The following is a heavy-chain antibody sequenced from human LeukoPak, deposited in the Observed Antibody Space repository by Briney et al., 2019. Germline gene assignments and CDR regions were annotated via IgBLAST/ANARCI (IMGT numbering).Heavy chain of an antibody. J-gene: IGHJ5*02. CDR1: GGSISSSSYY. CDR3: ARPNYYPSWFDP. Sequence: PSETLPLTCTVSGGSISSSSYYWGWIRQPPGKGLEWIGSIYYSGSTYYNPSLKSRVTISVDTSKNQFSLKLSSVTAADAAVYYCARPNYYPSWFDPWGQGTLVTVSS. D-gene: IGHD3-10*01. CDR2: IYYSGST. V-gene: IGHV4-39*01.